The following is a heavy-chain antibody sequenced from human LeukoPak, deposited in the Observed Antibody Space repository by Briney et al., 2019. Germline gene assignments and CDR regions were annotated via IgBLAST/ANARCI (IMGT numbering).Heavy chain of an antibody. CDR1: GFTFSSYW. V-gene: IGHV3-7*01. D-gene: IGHD2-2*02. J-gene: IGHJ4*02. CDR2: IKQDGSEK. Sequence: GGSLRLSCAASGFTFSSYWMSWVRQAPGKGLEWVANIKQDGSEKYYVDSVKGRFTISRDNAKNSLYLQMNSLRAEDTAVYYCARVGHTPKGNYFDYWGQGTLVTVSS. CDR3: ARVGHTPKGNYFDY.